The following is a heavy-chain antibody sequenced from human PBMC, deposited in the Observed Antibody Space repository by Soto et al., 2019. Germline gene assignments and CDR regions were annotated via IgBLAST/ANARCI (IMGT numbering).Heavy chain of an antibody. CDR3: ARGDMGIAVASIDY. D-gene: IGHD6-19*01. CDR1: GGSISSGGYY. CDR2: IYYSGST. Sequence: QVQLQESGPGLVKPSQTLSLTCTVSGGSISSGGYYWSWIRQHPGKGLEWIGYIYYSGSTYYNPSLKSRVSISVDTSKNQFSLKLSSVTAADTTVSFCARGDMGIAVASIDYWGQGTLVTVFS. J-gene: IGHJ4*02. V-gene: IGHV4-31*03.